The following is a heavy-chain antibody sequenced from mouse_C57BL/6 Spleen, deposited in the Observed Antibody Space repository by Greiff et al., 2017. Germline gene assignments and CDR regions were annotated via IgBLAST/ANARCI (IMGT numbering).Heavy chain of an antibody. Sequence: DVKLVESGGDLVKPGGSLKLSCAASGFTFSSYGMSWVRQTPDKRLEWVATISSGGSYTYYPDSVKGRFTISRDNAKNTLYLQMSSLKSEDTAIYCCARHYDYDGIDYWGQGTTLTVSS. CDR3: ARHYDYDGIDY. V-gene: IGHV5-6*02. J-gene: IGHJ2*01. CDR2: ISSGGSYT. D-gene: IGHD2-4*01. CDR1: GFTFSSYG.